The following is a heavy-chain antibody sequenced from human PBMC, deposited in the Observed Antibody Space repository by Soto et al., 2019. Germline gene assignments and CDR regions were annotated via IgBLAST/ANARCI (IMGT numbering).Heavy chain of an antibody. CDR3: AREGYYDSSGYSYGMDV. CDR1: GFTFSSYW. V-gene: IGHV3-74*01. Sequence: GGSLRLSCAASGFTFSSYWMHWVRQAPGKGLVWVSRINSDGSSTSYADSVKGRLTISRDNAKNTLYLQMNSLRAEDTAVYYCAREGYYDSSGYSYGMDVWGQGTTVTVSS. D-gene: IGHD3-22*01. J-gene: IGHJ6*02. CDR2: INSDGSST.